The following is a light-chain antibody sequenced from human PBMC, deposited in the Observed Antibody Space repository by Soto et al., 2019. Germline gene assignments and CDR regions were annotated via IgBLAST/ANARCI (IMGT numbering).Light chain of an antibody. V-gene: IGKV4-1*01. CDR2: WAS. CDR3: QQYSSTPLT. J-gene: IGKJ4*01. CDR1: QSVLYSSNNKNY. Sequence: DIVMTQSPDSLAVSLGERATINCKSSQSVLYSSNNKNYLAWYQQKPGQPPKLLIYWASSRESGVPDRFSGSGSGTDFTLTISSLQAEDVAVYYYQQYSSTPLTFGGGTKVEIK.